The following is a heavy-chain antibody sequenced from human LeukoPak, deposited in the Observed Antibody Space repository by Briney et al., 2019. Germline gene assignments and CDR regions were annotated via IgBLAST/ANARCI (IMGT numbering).Heavy chain of an antibody. J-gene: IGHJ4*02. V-gene: IGHV3-53*01. CDR1: GFAVSSSY. CDR3: AHRKATSWAHDY. CDR2: IYSGGSGST. D-gene: IGHD2-2*01. Sequence: GGSLRLSCAASGFAVSSSYMSWVRQAPGKGLEWVSVIYSGGSGSTYYADSVKGRFTISRDNSKNTLNLQMNSLRAEDTAVYYCAHRKATSWAHDYWGQGTLVTVSS.